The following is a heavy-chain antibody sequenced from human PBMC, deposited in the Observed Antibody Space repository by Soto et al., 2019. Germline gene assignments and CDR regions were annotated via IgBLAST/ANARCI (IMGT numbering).Heavy chain of an antibody. CDR2: ISGSGGST. D-gene: IGHD3-10*01. J-gene: IGHJ4*02. CDR3: AKDGITMVRGVIIPTPFDY. Sequence: GGSLRLSCAASGFTFSSYAMSWVRQAPGKGLEWVSAISGSGGSTYYADSVKGRFTISRDNSKNTLYLQMNSLRAEDTAVYYCAKDGITMVRGVIIPTPFDYWGQGTLVTVSS. V-gene: IGHV3-23*01. CDR1: GFTFSSYA.